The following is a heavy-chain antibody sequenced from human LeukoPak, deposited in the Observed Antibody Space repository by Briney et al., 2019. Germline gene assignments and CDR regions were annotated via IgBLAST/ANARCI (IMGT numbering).Heavy chain of an antibody. V-gene: IGHV3-21*01. D-gene: IGHD2-2*01. CDR1: GFTFSSYS. CDR2: ISRSSIYI. CDR3: ARVMGRYCSSTSCYVDY. Sequence: PGGSLRLSCAASGFTFSSYSMSWVRQAPGKGLEWVSSISRSSIYIYYADSVKGRFTISRDNAKNSLYLQMNSLRAEDTAVYYCARVMGRYCSSTSCYVDYWGQGTLVTVSS. J-gene: IGHJ4*02.